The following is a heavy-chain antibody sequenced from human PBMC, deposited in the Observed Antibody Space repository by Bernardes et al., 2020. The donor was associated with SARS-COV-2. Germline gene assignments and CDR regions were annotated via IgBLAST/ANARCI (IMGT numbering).Heavy chain of an antibody. CDR3: AIMMVGPTNYYYYYGMDV. V-gene: IGHV1-8*01. Sequence: ASVKVSCKTSVYTLTAYDFSWVRQATGQGLAWMGCMNPNSGNTGYAQKFQGRLTMTRDTPMSTANMALTSLTSDDTAIYFCAIMMVGPTNYYYYYGMDVWGQGTTVTVSS. CDR1: VYTLTAYD. D-gene: IGHD1-26*01. J-gene: IGHJ6*02. CDR2: MNPNSGNT.